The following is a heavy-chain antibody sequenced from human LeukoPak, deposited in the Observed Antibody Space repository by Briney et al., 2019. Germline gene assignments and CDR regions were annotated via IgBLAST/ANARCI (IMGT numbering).Heavy chain of an antibody. J-gene: IGHJ4*02. D-gene: IGHD3-10*01. CDR3: ARAGAGNFDY. Sequence: GASVKVSCEASGYTLSGYYIHWVRQAPGQGLEWMGWINPNSGGTNYAQKFPGRVTMTRDTSISTAYMELSRLRSDDTAIYYCARAGAGNFDYWAQGTLVTVSS. CDR2: INPNSGGT. V-gene: IGHV1-2*02. CDR1: GYTLSGYY.